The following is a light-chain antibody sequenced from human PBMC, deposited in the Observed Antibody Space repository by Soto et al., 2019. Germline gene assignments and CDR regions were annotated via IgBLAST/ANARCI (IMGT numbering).Light chain of an antibody. CDR1: SSDVGNYNR. V-gene: IGLV2-18*02. Sequence: QSALTQPPSVSGSPGQSVTISCTGTSSDVGNYNRVSWYQQPPGTAPKVIIYEVSNRPSGVPDRFSGSKSGNTASLTISGLQAEDEADYYCSSYTSSSTYVFGTGTKPTVL. J-gene: IGLJ1*01. CDR2: EVS. CDR3: SSYTSSSTYV.